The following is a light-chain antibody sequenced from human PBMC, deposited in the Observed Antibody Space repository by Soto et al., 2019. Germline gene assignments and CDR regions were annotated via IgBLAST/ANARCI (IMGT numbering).Light chain of an antibody. CDR1: QTISSW. V-gene: IGKV1-5*03. Sequence: DIQMTQSPSTLSGSVGDRVTITCRASQTISSWLAWYQQKPGKAPKLLIYKASSLESGVPSRFSGSGSGTEFTLTISSLQPDDFATYYCQQYNSYSPGWTFGQGTKVDNK. CDR2: KAS. J-gene: IGKJ1*01. CDR3: QQYNSYSPGWT.